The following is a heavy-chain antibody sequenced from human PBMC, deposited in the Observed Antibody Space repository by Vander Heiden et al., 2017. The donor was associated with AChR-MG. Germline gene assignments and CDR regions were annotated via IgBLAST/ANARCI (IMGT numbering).Heavy chain of an antibody. Sequence: EVQLVESGGGLVQPGGSLRLSCAASGFTFSSYSMNRVRQAPGKGLELVSYISSSSSTIYYADSVKGRFTISRDNAKNSLYLQMNSLRDEDTAVYYCARVRGGDYESDYWGQGTLVTVSS. J-gene: IGHJ4*02. CDR1: GFTFSSYS. CDR2: ISSSSSTI. V-gene: IGHV3-48*02. CDR3: ARVRGGDYESDY. D-gene: IGHD4-17*01.